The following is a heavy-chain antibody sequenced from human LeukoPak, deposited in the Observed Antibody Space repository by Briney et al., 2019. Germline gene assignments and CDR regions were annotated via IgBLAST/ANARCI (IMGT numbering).Heavy chain of an antibody. Sequence: PGGSLRLSCAASGFTFSSYAMHWVRQAPGKGLEWVAVISYDGSNKYYADSVKGRFTISRDNSKNTLYLQMNSLRAEDTAVYYCARVRYYDSSGYNGVWYFDLWGRGTLVTVSS. CDR1: GFTFSSYA. CDR3: ARVRYYDSSGYNGVWYFDL. J-gene: IGHJ2*01. D-gene: IGHD3-22*01. V-gene: IGHV3-30*04. CDR2: ISYDGSNK.